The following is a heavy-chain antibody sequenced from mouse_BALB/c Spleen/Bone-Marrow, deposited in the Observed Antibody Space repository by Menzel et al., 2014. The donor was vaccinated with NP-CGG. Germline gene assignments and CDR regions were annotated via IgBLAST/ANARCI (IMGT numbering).Heavy chain of an antibody. J-gene: IGHJ4*01. CDR2: IDPANGNT. D-gene: IGHD4-1*01. CDR3: ARWEYYAMDY. Sequence: VQLQQSGAELVKPGASVKLSCTASGFNIKDTYMHWVKQRPEQGLEWIGRIDPANGNTKYDPKFQGKATITADTSSNTAYLQLTSLTSEDTAVYYCARWEYYAMDYWGQGTSVTVSS. CDR1: GFNIKDTY. V-gene: IGHV14-3*02.